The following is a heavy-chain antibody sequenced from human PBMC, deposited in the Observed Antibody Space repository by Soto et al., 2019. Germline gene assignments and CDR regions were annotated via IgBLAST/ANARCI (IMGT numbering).Heavy chain of an antibody. Sequence: GSLRLSCAASGFTFSSHAMSWVRQAPGKGLEWVSGISGSGKNTYSADSVKGRFTISRDNSKKTVYLQMNSLRAEDTAIYYCAKDRITGTTLYYFDYWGQGTLVTVSS. D-gene: IGHD1-20*01. V-gene: IGHV3-23*01. J-gene: IGHJ4*02. CDR2: ISGSGKNT. CDR3: AKDRITGTTLYYFDY. CDR1: GFTFSSHA.